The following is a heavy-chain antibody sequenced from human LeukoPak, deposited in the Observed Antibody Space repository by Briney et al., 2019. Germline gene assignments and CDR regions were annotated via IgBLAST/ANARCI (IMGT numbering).Heavy chain of an antibody. Sequence: GGSLRLSCAASGFTFNTYWMSWVRQAPGKGLEWVANIKQDGSGKYYVDSVKGRFTISKDNAKNSLYLQMNSLRAEDTAVYFCARLTRMMDVWGKGTTVTVSS. CDR2: IKQDGSGK. V-gene: IGHV3-7*01. CDR1: GFTFNTYW. D-gene: IGHD3-9*01. CDR3: ARLTRMMDV. J-gene: IGHJ6*04.